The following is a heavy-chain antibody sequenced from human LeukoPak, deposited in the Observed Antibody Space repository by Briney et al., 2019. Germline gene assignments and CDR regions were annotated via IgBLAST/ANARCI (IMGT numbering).Heavy chain of an antibody. J-gene: IGHJ4*02. CDR3: ARDGGEMATIPYY. Sequence: PGGSLRLSCAASGFTFSSYTMSWVRQAPGKGLEWVSTITTSDGNTYYADSVKGRFTISRDNSKNTLYLQMNSLRAEDTAVYYCARDGGEMATIPYYWGQGTLVTVSS. V-gene: IGHV3-23*01. CDR2: ITTSDGNT. D-gene: IGHD5-24*01. CDR1: GFTFSSYT.